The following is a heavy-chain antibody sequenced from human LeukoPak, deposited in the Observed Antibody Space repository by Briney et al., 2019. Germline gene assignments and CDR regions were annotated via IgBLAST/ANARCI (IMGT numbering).Heavy chain of an antibody. J-gene: IGHJ5*02. CDR1: GGSISSGGYY. D-gene: IGHD2-2*01. CDR3: ARVVGCSSTSCSFDP. CDR2: IYYSGST. Sequence: PSETLSLTCTVSGGSISSGGYYWSWIRQHPGKGLEWIGYIYYSGSTYYNPSLKSRVTISVDTSKNQFSLKLSSVTAADTAVYYCARVVGCSSTSCSFDPWGQGTLVTVSS. V-gene: IGHV4-30-4*08.